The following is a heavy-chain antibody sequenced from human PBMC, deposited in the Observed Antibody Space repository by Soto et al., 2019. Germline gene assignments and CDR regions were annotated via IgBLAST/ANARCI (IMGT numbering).Heavy chain of an antibody. D-gene: IGHD3-3*01. V-gene: IGHV3-30*04. J-gene: IGHJ6*02. CDR1: GFTFSNYA. Sequence: GGSLRLSCAASGFTFSNYAMHWARQAPGKGLEWVAVIWYDGSNKYYADSVKGRFTISRDNSKNTLYLQMNSLRAEDTAVYYCARDFDDFWSGYYPYYYYYGMDVWGQGTTVTVSS. CDR3: ARDFDDFWSGYYPYYYYYGMDV. CDR2: IWYDGSNK.